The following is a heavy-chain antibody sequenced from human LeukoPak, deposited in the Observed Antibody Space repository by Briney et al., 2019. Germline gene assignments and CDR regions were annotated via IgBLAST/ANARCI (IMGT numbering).Heavy chain of an antibody. CDR3: ARGGYCSGGSCYSPRFDP. D-gene: IGHD2-15*01. V-gene: IGHV1-18*01. CDR2: TSPNNGNT. Sequence: GASVKVSCKASGYTFTSYGISWLGQAPGQGLDGMGWTSPNNGNTNYAQKLQGRVTMTTDTSTSTAYMELRSLRSDDTAVYYCARGGYCSGGSCYSPRFDPWGQGTLVTVSS. J-gene: IGHJ5*02. CDR1: GYTFTSYG.